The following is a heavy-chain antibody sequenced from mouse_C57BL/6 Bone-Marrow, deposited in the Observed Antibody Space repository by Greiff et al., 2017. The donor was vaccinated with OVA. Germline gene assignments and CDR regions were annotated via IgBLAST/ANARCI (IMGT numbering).Heavy chain of an antibody. Sequence: EVMLVESGGGLVQPGGSMNLSCVASGFTFSNYWMNWVRQSPEKGLEWVAQIRLKSDNYATHYAESVKGRFTISRDDSKSSVYLQMNNLRAEDTGMYYCTEDYGSHCAMDYWGQGTSVTVSS. CDR3: TEDYGSHCAMDY. D-gene: IGHD1-1*01. CDR2: IRLKSDNYAT. J-gene: IGHJ4*01. V-gene: IGHV6-3*01. CDR1: GFTFSNYW.